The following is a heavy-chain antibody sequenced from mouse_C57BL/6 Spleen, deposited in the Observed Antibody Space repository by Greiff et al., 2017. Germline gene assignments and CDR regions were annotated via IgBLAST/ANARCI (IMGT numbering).Heavy chain of an antibody. J-gene: IGHJ4*01. D-gene: IGHD1-2*01. Sequence: VQGVESGPGLVAPSQSLSITCTVSGFSLTSYAISWFRQPPGTGLEWLGVLWTGGVPNYTSALISRLIISKDNSKSQVFLKMNSLQTDDTSRYYCASKLITTAYYAMDYWGQGTSVTVSS. CDR2: LWTGGVP. CDR3: ASKLITTAYYAMDY. V-gene: IGHV2-9-1*01. CDR1: GFSLTSYA.